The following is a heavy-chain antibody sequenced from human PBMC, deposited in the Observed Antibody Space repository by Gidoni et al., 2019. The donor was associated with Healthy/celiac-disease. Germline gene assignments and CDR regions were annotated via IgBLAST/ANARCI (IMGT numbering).Heavy chain of an antibody. V-gene: IGHV1-8*01. J-gene: IGHJ4*02. CDR3: ARGSRMVEASFDY. Sequence: RVTMTRNTSISTAYMELSSLRSEDTAVYYCARGSRMVEASFDYWGQGTLVTVSS. D-gene: IGHD2-15*01.